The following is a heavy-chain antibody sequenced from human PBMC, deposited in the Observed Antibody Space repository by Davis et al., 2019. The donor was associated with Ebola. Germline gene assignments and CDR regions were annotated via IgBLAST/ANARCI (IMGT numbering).Heavy chain of an antibody. CDR2: IYPGDSDT. Sequence: KVSCKGSGYSFTSYWIGWVRQMPGKGLEWMGIIYPGDSDTRYSPSFQGKVTISVDKSINNAYLEWSSLRASDTAMYYCATLRRTITGMDDAFDIWGQGTMVTVSS. CDR3: ATLRRTITGMDDAFDI. CDR1: GYSFTSYW. J-gene: IGHJ3*02. V-gene: IGHV5-51*01. D-gene: IGHD1-20*01.